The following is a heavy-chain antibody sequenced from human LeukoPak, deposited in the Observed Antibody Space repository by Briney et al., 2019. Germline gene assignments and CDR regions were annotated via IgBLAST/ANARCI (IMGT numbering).Heavy chain of an antibody. CDR3: ASGNYYFYYMDV. J-gene: IGHJ6*03. CDR1: GYTFTSYD. CDR2: MNPTSGNP. V-gene: IGHV1-8*01. Sequence: ASVKVSCKASGYTFTSYDINWVREATGQGLEGRRWMNPTSGNPSYAQKFEGRATMTRNTSISTADMELSSLRSEDTAVYYCASGNYYFYYMDVSGKGTTVTVS.